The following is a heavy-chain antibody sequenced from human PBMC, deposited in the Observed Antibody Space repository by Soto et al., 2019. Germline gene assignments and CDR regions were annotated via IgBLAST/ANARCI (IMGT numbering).Heavy chain of an antibody. CDR3: ARLDYYYYLGV. V-gene: IGHV4-59*12. CDR2: IQYSGST. Sequence: QGQLQESGPGLVRPSETLSLTCTVSGASITSYYWSWIRQSSGKGLEWIGYIQYSGSTNYNPSLESRVTMSIDTSESQFSLRLRSVTAADTAVYYCARLDYYYYLGVWGKGTAVTVSS. CDR1: GASITSYY. J-gene: IGHJ6*03.